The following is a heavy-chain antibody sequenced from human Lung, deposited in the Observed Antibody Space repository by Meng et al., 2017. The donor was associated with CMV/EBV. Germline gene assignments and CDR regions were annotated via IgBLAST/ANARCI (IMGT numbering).Heavy chain of an antibody. V-gene: IGHV4-34*01. CDR2: IDHSGST. CDR1: GGSLGDYF. CDR3: ARMIMNNYDYHFAMDV. Sequence: SETLSLXXTVYGGSLGDYFWTWIRQPPGKGLEWIGEIDHSGSTKYNPSLKSRATISDDASKNQLSLKLRSLTAADTAVYYCARMIMNNYDYHFAMDVWGQETXVNVYS. D-gene: IGHD3-16*01. J-gene: IGHJ6*02.